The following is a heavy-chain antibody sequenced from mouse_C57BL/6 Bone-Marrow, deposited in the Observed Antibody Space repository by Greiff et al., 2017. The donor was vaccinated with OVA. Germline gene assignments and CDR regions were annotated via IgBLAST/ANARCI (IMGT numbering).Heavy chain of an antibody. J-gene: IGHJ1*03. CDR2: IDPANGNT. Sequence: VQLKESVAELVRPGASVKLSCTASGFNIKNTYMHWVKQRPEQGLEWIGRIDPANGNTKYAPKFQGKATITADTSSNTAYLQLSSLTSEDTAIYYCARGGIQYYGSSYLWYFDVWGTGTTVTVSS. V-gene: IGHV14-3*01. D-gene: IGHD1-1*01. CDR1: GFNIKNTY. CDR3: ARGGIQYYGSSYLWYFDV.